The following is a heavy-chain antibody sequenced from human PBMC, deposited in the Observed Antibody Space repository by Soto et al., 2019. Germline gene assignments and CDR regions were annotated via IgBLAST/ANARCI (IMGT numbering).Heavy chain of an antibody. V-gene: IGHV3-30*18. CDR3: AKDAAGIAVAGRFDY. CDR2: ISYDGSNK. CDR1: GFTFSSYG. Sequence: QVQLVESGGGVVQPGRSLRLSCAASGFTFSSYGMHWVRQAPGKGLEWVAVISYDGSNKYYADSVKGRFTISRDNSKNTLYLQMNSLRAEDTAVYYCAKDAAGIAVAGRFDYWGQGTLVTVS. D-gene: IGHD6-19*01. J-gene: IGHJ4*02.